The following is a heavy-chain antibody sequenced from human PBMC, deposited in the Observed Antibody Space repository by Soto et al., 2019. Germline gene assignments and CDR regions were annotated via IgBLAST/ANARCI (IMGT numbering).Heavy chain of an antibody. CDR2: ITLGGANT. D-gene: IGHD3-9*01. CDR1: AFMFRNYA. V-gene: IGHV3-23*01. CDR3: AQDPSTGYADH. J-gene: IGHJ4*02. Sequence: EVHLLESGGDLVQPGGSLRLSCAASAFMFRNYAMSWVRQAPGKGLEWVSTITLGGANTHYADSVKGRLTISRDNSKYTVDLEMNSRGGEDAAVYYCAQDPSTGYADHWGQGTLVTVSS.